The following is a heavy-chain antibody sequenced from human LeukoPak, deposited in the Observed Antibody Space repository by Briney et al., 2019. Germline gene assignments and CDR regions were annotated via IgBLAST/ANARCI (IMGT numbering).Heavy chain of an antibody. CDR1: GGSISSGGYY. Sequence: PSQTLSLTCTVSGGSISSGGYYWSWIRQPPGKGLEWIGEINHSGSTNYNPSLKSRVTISVDTSKNQFSLKLSSVTAADTAVYYCAREGARYCSSTSCYAGLNYWGQGTLVTVSS. CDR2: INHSGST. V-gene: IGHV4-30-2*01. J-gene: IGHJ4*02. CDR3: AREGARYCSSTSCYAGLNY. D-gene: IGHD2-2*01.